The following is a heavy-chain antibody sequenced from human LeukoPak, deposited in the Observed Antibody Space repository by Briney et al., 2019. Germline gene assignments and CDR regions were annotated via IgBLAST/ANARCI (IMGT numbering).Heavy chain of an antibody. Sequence: PGGSLRLSCAASGFTFSSYWMSWVRQAPGKGLEWVANIKQDGSEKYYVDSVKGRFTLSRDNAKNSLYLQMNSLRAEDTAVYYCARNHILEWLGGYGMDVWGQGTTVTVSS. V-gene: IGHV3-7*01. CDR1: GFTFSSYW. CDR2: IKQDGSEK. CDR3: ARNHILEWLGGYGMDV. D-gene: IGHD3-3*01. J-gene: IGHJ6*02.